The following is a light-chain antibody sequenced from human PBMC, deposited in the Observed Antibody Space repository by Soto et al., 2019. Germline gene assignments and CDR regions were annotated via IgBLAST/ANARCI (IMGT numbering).Light chain of an antibody. J-gene: IGKJ1*01. Sequence: EIVMTQSPATLSLSPGEIATLSSMATHSVSNTLAGYQQKPGQAHRLLIYDASTRANGIPARFSRSRSGTEFTINIRTLQSEDFAAYYCQPYNNWPPWTFGQGRKV. CDR3: QPYNNWPPWT. CDR2: DAS. V-gene: IGKV3-15*01. CDR1: HSVSNT.